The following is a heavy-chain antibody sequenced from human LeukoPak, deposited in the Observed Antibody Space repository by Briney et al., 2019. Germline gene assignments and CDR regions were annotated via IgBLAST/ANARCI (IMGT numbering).Heavy chain of an antibody. CDR3: AKIPQTTSVGYFDY. J-gene: IGHJ4*02. D-gene: IGHD4-17*01. CDR2: ISGSGVST. V-gene: IGHV3-23*01. CDR1: GFTFSSCA. Sequence: QPGGSLRLSCAASGFTFSSCAMSWVRQAPGKGLEWVSGISGSGVSTYYADSVKGRFTISRDNSKNTPYLQMSSLRAEDTAVYYCAKIPQTTSVGYFDYWGQGNLVTVSS.